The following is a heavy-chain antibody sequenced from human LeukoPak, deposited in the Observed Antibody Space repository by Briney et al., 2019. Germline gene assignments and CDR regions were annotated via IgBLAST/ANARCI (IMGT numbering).Heavy chain of an antibody. CDR2: MNPNSGNT. V-gene: IGHV1-8*03. CDR1: GATFSSYS. J-gene: IGHJ4*02. D-gene: IGHD6-19*01. CDR3: ARAIAVAGTPNFDY. Sequence: ASVKVSCKASGATFSSYSISWVRQAPGQGLEWMGWMNPNSGNTGYAQKFQGRVTITRNTSISTAYMELSSLRSEDTAVYYCARAIAVAGTPNFDYWGQGTLVTVSS.